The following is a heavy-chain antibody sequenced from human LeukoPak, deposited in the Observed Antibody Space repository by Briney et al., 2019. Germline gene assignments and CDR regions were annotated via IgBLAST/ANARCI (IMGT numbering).Heavy chain of an antibody. CDR1: GVTFRTYG. V-gene: IGHV3-21*01. CDR2: ITSSSSSYT. Sequence: GGSLRLSCAASGVTFRTYGMYWVRQAPGKGLEWVSSITSSSSSYTYYADSVKGRFTISRDNSKNTLYLQTNSLRAEDTAVYYCARDYFGDYPSYYYYYGMDVWGQGTTVTVSS. J-gene: IGHJ6*02. D-gene: IGHD4-17*01. CDR3: ARDYFGDYPSYYYYYGMDV.